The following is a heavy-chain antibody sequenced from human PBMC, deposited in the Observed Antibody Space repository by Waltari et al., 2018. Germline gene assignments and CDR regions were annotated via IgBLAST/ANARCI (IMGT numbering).Heavy chain of an antibody. V-gene: IGHV1-69*12. CDR1: GGTFSNSV. CDR2: IIPIFGTP. D-gene: IGHD3-22*01. Sequence: QVQLVQSGAEVKKPGSSVKASCKDSGGTFSNSVISSVRQAPGQGLEWMGGIIPIFGTPNYAQKVQGRVTIIADESTSTVYMELSSLRSEDTAVYYCARSYYYDRIGDYPSLGAFDYWGQGTLVTVSS. CDR3: ARSYYYDRIGDYPSLGAFDY. J-gene: IGHJ4*02.